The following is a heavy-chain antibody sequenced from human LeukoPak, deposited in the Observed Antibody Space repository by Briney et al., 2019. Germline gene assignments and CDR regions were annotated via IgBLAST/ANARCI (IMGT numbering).Heavy chain of an antibody. CDR1: GGTFISYA. V-gene: IGHV1-69*13. D-gene: IGHD3-10*01. Sequence: ASVKVSCKASGGTFISYAISWVRQAPGQGLEWMGGIIPIFGTANYAQKFQGRVTITADESTSTAYMELSSLRSEDTAVYYCARGYGSGPLNWFDPWGQGTLVTVSS. CDR2: IIPIFGTA. CDR3: ARGYGSGPLNWFDP. J-gene: IGHJ5*02.